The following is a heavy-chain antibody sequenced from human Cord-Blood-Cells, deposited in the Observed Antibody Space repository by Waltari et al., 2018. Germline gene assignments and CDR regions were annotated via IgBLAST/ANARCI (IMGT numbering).Heavy chain of an antibody. V-gene: IGHV4-34*01. D-gene: IGHD3-22*01. CDR2: INHGGST. J-gene: IGHJ3*02. Sequence: QVQLQQWGAGLLKPSETLSLTCAVYGGSFSGYYWSWIRQPPGKGLEWIGEINHGGSTNYNPSRKSRVTISVDTSKNQFSLKLSSVTAADTAVYYCAREHYDSSGYGAFDIWGQGTMVTVSS. CDR3: AREHYDSSGYGAFDI. CDR1: GGSFSGYY.